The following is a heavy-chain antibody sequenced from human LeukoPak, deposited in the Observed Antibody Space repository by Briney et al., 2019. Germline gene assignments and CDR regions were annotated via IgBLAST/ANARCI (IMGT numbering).Heavy chain of an antibody. D-gene: IGHD4-23*01. CDR2: IYYSGST. Sequence: SETLSLTCTVSGGSISSYYWSWIRQPPGKGLEWIGYIYYSGSTNYNPSLKSRVTISVDTSKNQFSLKLSSVTAADTAVYYCARAHDYGGKVYFDYWGQGTLVTVSS. CDR1: GGSISSYY. J-gene: IGHJ4*02. CDR3: ARAHDYGGKVYFDY. V-gene: IGHV4-59*08.